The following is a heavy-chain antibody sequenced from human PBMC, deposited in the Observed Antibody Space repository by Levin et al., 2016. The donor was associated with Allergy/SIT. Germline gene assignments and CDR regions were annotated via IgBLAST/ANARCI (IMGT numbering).Heavy chain of an antibody. CDR3: AKGGFWSGRSHDSGPLGY. Sequence: GESLKISCAASGFTFDDYSMHWVRRSPGKGLQWVSLISWDGSTKYADSVKGRFTMSRDNSKNSLYLQMNSLRTEDTALYYCAKGGFWSGRSHDSGPLGYWGQGTLVTVSS. J-gene: IGHJ4*02. D-gene: IGHD3-3*01. CDR2: ISWDGST. V-gene: IGHV3-43*01. CDR1: GFTFDDYS.